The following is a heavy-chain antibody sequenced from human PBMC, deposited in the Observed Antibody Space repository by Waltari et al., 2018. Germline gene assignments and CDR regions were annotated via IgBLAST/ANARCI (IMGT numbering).Heavy chain of an antibody. Sequence: QVQLVQSGAEVKKPGASVKVSCKASGYPFTGYYLPRVRQAPGQGLEWMGWINPNSGGTNYAQKFQGRVTMTRDTSISTAYMELSRLRSDDTAVYYCARDPIVEMVYYYYGMDVWGQGTTVTVSS. CDR3: ARDPIVEMVYYYYGMDV. D-gene: IGHD3-10*01. V-gene: IGHV1-2*02. CDR2: INPNSGGT. CDR1: GYPFTGYY. J-gene: IGHJ6*02.